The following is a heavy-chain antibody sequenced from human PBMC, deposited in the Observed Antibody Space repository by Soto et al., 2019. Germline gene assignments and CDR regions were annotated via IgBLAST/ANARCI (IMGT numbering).Heavy chain of an antibody. V-gene: IGHV1-69*01. J-gene: IGHJ6*02. D-gene: IGHD6-19*01. Sequence: QVQLVQSGAEVKKPGSSVKVSCKASGGTFSSYAISWVRQAPGQGLEWMGGIIPIFGTANYAQKFQGRVTITADESTSTAYMALSSLRSEDTAVYYCGAVAANYYGMDVWGQGTTVTVSS. CDR1: GGTFSSYA. CDR3: GAVAANYYGMDV. CDR2: IIPIFGTA.